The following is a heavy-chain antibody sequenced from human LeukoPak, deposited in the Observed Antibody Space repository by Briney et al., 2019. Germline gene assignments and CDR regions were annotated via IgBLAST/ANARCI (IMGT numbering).Heavy chain of an antibody. CDR1: GYTFTRYG. V-gene: IGHV1-18*01. CDR3: ARAGTVTNHYYYYMDV. D-gene: IGHD4-17*01. CDR2: SRTYNGNT. Sequence: APGRVSCKASGYTFTRYGIIWGRQAPGHRLKGRGWSRTYNGNTNYVQKLQGRVTMTTDTSTSTAYMELSSLRSEDTAVYYCARAGTVTNHYYYYMDVWGKGTTVTVSS. J-gene: IGHJ6*03.